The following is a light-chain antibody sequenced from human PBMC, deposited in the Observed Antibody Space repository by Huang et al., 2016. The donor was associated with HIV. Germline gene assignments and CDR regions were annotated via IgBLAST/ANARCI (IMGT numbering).Light chain of an antibody. Sequence: ETVLTQSPATMSLSPGERATLSCRASQSVSTYLAWYRQRPGQAPRLLIYDASNRATDIPPRFSGSGSGTDFTLTISSLEPEDFAVYYCQQRSTLPLTFGGGTKLEIK. J-gene: IGKJ4*01. V-gene: IGKV3-11*01. CDR1: QSVSTY. CDR2: DAS. CDR3: QQRSTLPLT.